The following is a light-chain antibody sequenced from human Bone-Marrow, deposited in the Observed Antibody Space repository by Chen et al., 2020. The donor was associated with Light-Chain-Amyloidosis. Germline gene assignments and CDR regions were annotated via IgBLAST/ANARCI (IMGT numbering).Light chain of an antibody. CDR2: DVS. CDR1: SSDVGGYNY. V-gene: IGLV2-14*03. J-gene: IGLJ3*02. Sequence: QSARTQPASVSGSSGQPITIHCTGTSSDVGGYNYVSWYQQHPGKAPKLVIFDVSSRPSGISNRFSGSKSDNTASLTSSGLQAEYEADYYCSSYTRSSTWLFGGGTRLTVL. CDR3: SSYTRSSTWL.